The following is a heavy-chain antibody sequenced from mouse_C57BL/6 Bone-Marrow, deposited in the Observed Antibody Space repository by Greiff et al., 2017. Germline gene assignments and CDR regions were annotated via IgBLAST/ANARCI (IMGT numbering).Heavy chain of an antibody. CDR2: IHHNSGST. CDR1: GYTFTSYW. V-gene: IGHV1-64*01. J-gene: IGHJ1*03. D-gene: IGHD2-1*01. CDR3: ARFLLFYWYFDV. Sequence: QVQLQQPGAELVKPGASVKLSCKASGYTFTSYWMHWVKQRPGQGLEWIGMIHHNSGSTNYNEKFKSKATLTVDKSSSTAYMQLSSLTSEDSAVYCCARFLLFYWYFDVWGTGTTVTVSS.